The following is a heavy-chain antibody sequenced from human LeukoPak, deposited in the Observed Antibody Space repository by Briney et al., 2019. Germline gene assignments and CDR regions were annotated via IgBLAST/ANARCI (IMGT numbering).Heavy chain of an antibody. D-gene: IGHD6-13*01. CDR3: AREMMAAAALYYFDY. CDR2: IYYSGIT. J-gene: IGHJ4*02. CDR1: GGSISTYY. V-gene: IGHV4-59*01. Sequence: SETLSLTCTVSGGSISTYYWSWIRQPPGKGLEWIGYIYYSGITNYNPSLKSRVTMSVDTSKNQFSLKLSSVTAADTAVYYCAREMMAAAALYYFDYWGQGTLVTVSS.